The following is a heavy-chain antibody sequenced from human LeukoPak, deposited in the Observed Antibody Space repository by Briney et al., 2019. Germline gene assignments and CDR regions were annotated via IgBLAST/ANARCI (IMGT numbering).Heavy chain of an antibody. V-gene: IGHV1-69*13. Sequence: SVKVSCKASGYTFTSYYMHWVRQAPGQGLEWMGGIIPIFGTANYAQKFQGRVTITADESTSTAYMELSSLRSEDTAVYYCARGVYSYGYAYYYYYYMDVWGKGTTVTVSS. CDR2: IIPIFGTA. J-gene: IGHJ6*03. D-gene: IGHD5-18*01. CDR1: GYTFTSYY. CDR3: ARGVYSYGYAYYYYYYMDV.